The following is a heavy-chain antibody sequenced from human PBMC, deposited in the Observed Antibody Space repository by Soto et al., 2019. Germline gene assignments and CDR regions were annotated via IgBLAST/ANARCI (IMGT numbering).Heavy chain of an antibody. D-gene: IGHD6-13*01. Sequence: SGPPLVNPTQTLTLTFPLSWFPLSTSGGGVGLIRQPPRKALEWLALSYWNDDKRYSPSLKSRLTITNDTSKNHLVLTMTNMDPVDTATYYCAYRRDSSSWYMGYNWFDPWGQGTLVTVSS. CDR3: AYRRDSSSWYMGYNWFDP. CDR1: WFPLSTSGGG. V-gene: IGHV2-5*01. CDR2: SYWNDDK. J-gene: IGHJ5*02.